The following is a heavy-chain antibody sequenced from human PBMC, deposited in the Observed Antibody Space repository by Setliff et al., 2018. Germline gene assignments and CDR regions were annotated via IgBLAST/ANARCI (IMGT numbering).Heavy chain of an antibody. Sequence: PSKTLSLTCTVSGGSISSSSYYWGWIRQPPGKGLEWIGSIYYSGSTYYNPSLKSRVTISVDTSKNQFSLKLSSVTAADTAVYYCARDRITIFGVVIPFDYWGQGTLVTVSS. V-gene: IGHV4-39*07. D-gene: IGHD3-3*01. CDR1: GGSISSSSYY. J-gene: IGHJ4*02. CDR3: ARDRITIFGVVIPFDY. CDR2: IYYSGST.